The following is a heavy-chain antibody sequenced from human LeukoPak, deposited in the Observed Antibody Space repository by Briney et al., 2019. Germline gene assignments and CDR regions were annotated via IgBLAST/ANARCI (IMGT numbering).Heavy chain of an antibody. V-gene: IGHV4-59*01. CDR3: AXXXXXXXXXXXXXGDYYYGMDV. CDR1: GGSISSYY. CDR2: IYYSGST. D-gene: IGHD3-16*01. Sequence: SETLSLTCTVSGGSISSYYWSWIRQPPGKGLEWIGYIYYSGSTNYNPSLKSRVTISVDTSKNQFSLKLSSVTAADTAVYYCAXXXXXXXXXXXXXGDYYYGMDVWGQGTTVTVSS. J-gene: IGHJ6*02.